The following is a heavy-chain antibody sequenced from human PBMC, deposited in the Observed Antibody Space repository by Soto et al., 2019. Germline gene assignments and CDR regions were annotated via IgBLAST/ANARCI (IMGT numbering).Heavy chain of an antibody. CDR3: AGDPDSHYNDSHASSYP. D-gene: IGHD3-22*01. CDR1: GGTLSTYT. CDR2: IIPIIGII. Sequence: QVQLVQSGAEVKKPGSSVKVSCKASGGTLSTYTITWMRQAPGQGLEWMGRIIPIIGIINYAQKFQGRVTITADKFTGTAYMELTRLRSDDTAVYYCAGDPDSHYNDSHASSYPWGQGTLVTVSS. J-gene: IGHJ5*02. V-gene: IGHV1-69*08.